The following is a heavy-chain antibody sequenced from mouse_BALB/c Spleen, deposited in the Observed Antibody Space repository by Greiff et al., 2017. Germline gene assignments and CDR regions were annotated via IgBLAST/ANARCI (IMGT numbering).Heavy chain of an antibody. J-gene: IGHJ4*01. D-gene: IGHD1-1*01. Sequence: QVQLKQSAAELARPGASVKMSCKASGYTFTSYTMHWVKQRPGQGLEWIGYINPSSGYTEYNQKFKDKTTLTADKSSSTAYMQLSSLTSEDSAVYYCAKLYYYGSNAMDYWGQGTSVTVSS. CDR1: GYTFTSYT. CDR3: AKLYYYGSNAMDY. V-gene: IGHV1-4*02. CDR2: INPSSGYT.